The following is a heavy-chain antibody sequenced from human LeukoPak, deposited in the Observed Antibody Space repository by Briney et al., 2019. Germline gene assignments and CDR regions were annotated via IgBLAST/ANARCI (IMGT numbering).Heavy chain of an antibody. CDR3: ARARSGYDIYYFDY. Sequence: SVKVSCKASGGTFSSYAISWVRQAPGQGLEWVGGIIPIFGTANYAQKFQGRVTITADESTSTAYMELSSLRSEDTAVYYCARARSGYDIYYFDYWGQGTLVTVSS. CDR2: IIPIFGTA. D-gene: IGHD5-12*01. CDR1: GGTFSSYA. V-gene: IGHV1-69*13. J-gene: IGHJ4*02.